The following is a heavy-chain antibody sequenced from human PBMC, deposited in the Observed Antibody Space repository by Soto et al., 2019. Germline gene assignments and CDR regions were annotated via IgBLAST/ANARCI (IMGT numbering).Heavy chain of an antibody. J-gene: IGHJ4*02. Sequence: EVQLLESGGGLVQPGGALRLSCAASGFTFTNYAMNGVRHSPGKGLEWVASVIGTGIDTYHAASVKGRFTISRDNSRNTMYLEMNRLRAEDTAMYHCAKANRGQCIGAHCYAFDIWGQGILVTVS. CDR1: GFTFTNYA. D-gene: IGHD2-15*01. CDR2: VIGTGIDT. CDR3: AKANRGQCIGAHCYAFDI. V-gene: IGHV3-23*01.